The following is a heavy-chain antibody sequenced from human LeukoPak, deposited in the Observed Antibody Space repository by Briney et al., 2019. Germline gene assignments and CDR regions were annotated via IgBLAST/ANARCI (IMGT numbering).Heavy chain of an antibody. CDR2: INPNSGGT. CDR1: GYTFTRYY. CDR3: ARQLSYDFWSSDY. V-gene: IGHV1-2*02. J-gene: IGHJ4*02. Sequence: ASVKVSCKASGYTFTRYYIHWVRQAPGQGLEWMGWINPNSGGTNYAQKFQGRVTMTRDTSISTAYMELSRLRSDDTAVYYCARQLSYDFWSSDYWGQGTLVTVSS. D-gene: IGHD3-3*01.